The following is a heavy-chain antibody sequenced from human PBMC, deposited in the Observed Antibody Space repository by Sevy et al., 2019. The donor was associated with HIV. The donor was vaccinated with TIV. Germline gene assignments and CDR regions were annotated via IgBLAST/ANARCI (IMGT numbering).Heavy chain of an antibody. CDR1: GFTFSRYS. CDR3: AREDIVLGEGNYYGMDV. V-gene: IGHV3-48*01. CDR2: IGSTGPTI. J-gene: IGHJ6*02. Sequence: GGSLRLSCVASGFTFSRYSMNWVRQAPGKGLEWVSNIGSTGPTIYYADSVKGRFTISRDNSQNTVYLQMNSLRAEDTAVYYCAREDIVLGEGNYYGMDVWGQGTTVTVSS. D-gene: IGHD2-15*01.